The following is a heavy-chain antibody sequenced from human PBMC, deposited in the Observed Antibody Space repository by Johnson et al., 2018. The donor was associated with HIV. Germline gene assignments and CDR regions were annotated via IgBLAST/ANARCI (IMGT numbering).Heavy chain of an antibody. Sequence: EVQLLESGGGLVKPGRSLRLSCAASGFTFSSYGMHWVRQAPGKGLEWVSAISGSGGSTYYADSVKGRFTISRDNAKNSLYLRMNSLRAEDTAVYYCARDSTPWGGDYVGYAFDIWGQGTMVAVSS. J-gene: IGHJ3*02. V-gene: IGHV3-23*01. CDR2: ISGSGGST. D-gene: IGHD4-17*01. CDR1: GFTFSSYG. CDR3: ARDSTPWGGDYVGYAFDI.